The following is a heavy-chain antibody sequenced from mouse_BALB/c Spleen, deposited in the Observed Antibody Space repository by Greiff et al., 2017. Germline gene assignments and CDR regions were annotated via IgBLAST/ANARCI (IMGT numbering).Heavy chain of an antibody. CDR2: IRNKANGYTT. V-gene: IGHV7-3*02. Sequence: EVQGVESGGGLVQPGGSLRLSCATSGFTFTDYYMSWVRQPPGKALEWLGFIRNKANGYTTEYSASVKGRFTISRDNAQSILYLQMNTLRAEDSATYDCASYGNYVRGAMDYWGQGTAVTVSA. J-gene: IGHJ4*01. CDR3: ASYGNYVRGAMDY. D-gene: IGHD2-1*01. CDR1: GFTFTDYY.